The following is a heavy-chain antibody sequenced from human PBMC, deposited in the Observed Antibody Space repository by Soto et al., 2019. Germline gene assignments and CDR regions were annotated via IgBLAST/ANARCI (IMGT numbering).Heavy chain of an antibody. CDR1: GYSFTRHF. J-gene: IGHJ4*02. D-gene: IGHD3-22*01. CDR2: IDPSNSNV. CDR3: ARHDSSGYSDY. V-gene: IGHV5-10-1*01. Sequence: GESLKISCKGSGYSFTRHFITWVRQMPGKGLEWMGRIDPSNSNVDFSPSFQGHVTISADKSINTAYLQWSSLRASDTAMYYCARHDSSGYSDYWGQGTLVTVSS.